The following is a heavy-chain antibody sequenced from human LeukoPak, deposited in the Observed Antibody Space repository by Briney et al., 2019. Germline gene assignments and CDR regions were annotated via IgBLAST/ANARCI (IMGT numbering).Heavy chain of an antibody. CDR1: GFAFSSYA. J-gene: IGHJ4*02. Sequence: GGSLRLSCAASGFAFSSYAMSWVRQAPGKGLEWVSDISGSGGSTHYADSVKGRFTISRDNSKNTLSLQMNSLRAEDTAVYYCAKESGIGGWYGVDYWGQGTLVTVSS. CDR3: AKESGIGGWYGVDY. CDR2: ISGSGGST. D-gene: IGHD6-19*01. V-gene: IGHV3-23*01.